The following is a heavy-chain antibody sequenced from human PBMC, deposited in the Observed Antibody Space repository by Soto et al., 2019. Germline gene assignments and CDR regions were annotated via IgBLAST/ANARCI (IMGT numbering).Heavy chain of an antibody. CDR3: AKGGSVAGMGV. V-gene: IGHV1-69*01. D-gene: IGHD6-25*01. CDR2: IIPIFGTA. Sequence: SLNRYWKGSGEAMSVYASSRGRQAPGQGLEWMGGIIPIFGTANYAQKFQGRVTITADESTSTAYMELSSLRSEDTAVYYCAKGGSVAGMGVWGQGTTVTV. J-gene: IGHJ6*02. CDR1: GEAMSVYA.